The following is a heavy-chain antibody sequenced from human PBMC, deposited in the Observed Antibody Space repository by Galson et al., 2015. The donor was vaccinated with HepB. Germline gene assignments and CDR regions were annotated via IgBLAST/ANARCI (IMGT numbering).Heavy chain of an antibody. D-gene: IGHD3-22*01. CDR2: ISSSSSTI. Sequence: SLRLSCAASGFTFSSYSMNWVRQAPGKGLEWVSYISSSSSTIYYADSVKGRFTISRDNAKNSLYLQMNSLRDEDTAVYYCARVGNYYDSSGYSYEIIPNEISDYWGQGTLVTVSS. J-gene: IGHJ4*02. CDR1: GFTFSSYS. CDR3: ARVGNYYDSSGYSYEIIPNEISDY. V-gene: IGHV3-48*02.